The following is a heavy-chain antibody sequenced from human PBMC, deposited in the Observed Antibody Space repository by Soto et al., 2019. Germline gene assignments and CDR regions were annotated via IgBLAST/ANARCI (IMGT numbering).Heavy chain of an antibody. J-gene: IGHJ6*02. V-gene: IGHV5-51*01. D-gene: IGHD3-10*01. Sequence: GESLKISCKGSGYSFTSYWIGWVRQMPGKGLEWMGIIYPGDSDTRYSPSFQGQVTISADKSISTAYLQWSSLKASDTAMYYCARLGPIPMVRRSYYYGMDVWGQGTTVTVSS. CDR3: ARLGPIPMVRRSYYYGMDV. CDR1: GYSFTSYW. CDR2: IYPGDSDT.